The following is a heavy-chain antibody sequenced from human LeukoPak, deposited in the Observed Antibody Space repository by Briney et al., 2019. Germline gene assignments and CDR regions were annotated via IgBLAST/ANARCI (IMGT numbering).Heavy chain of an antibody. Sequence: PGGSLRLSCGASEFTVRSNYMSGVRRAPGKGREGVSVIYSGCSTYYADSVKGRCTISRDNSKNTLYLQMNSLRAEHTAVYYCAGDLTYYYGSGSYSTSGAFDIWGQGTMVTVSS. CDR2: IYSGCST. CDR1: EFTVRSNY. CDR3: AGDLTYYYGSGSYSTSGAFDI. D-gene: IGHD3-10*01. J-gene: IGHJ3*02. V-gene: IGHV3-53*01.